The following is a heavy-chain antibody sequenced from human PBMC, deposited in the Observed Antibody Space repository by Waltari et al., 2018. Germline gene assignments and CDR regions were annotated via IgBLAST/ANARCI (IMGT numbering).Heavy chain of an antibody. V-gene: IGHV3-74*01. D-gene: IGHD5-12*01. CDR1: GFASRDYW. J-gene: IGHJ4*02. CDR2: INRDGSTT. CDR3: VRGGSYGSMDY. Sequence: EVQLVESGGGARPPGGSLTLSCAASGFASRDYWMYWVRQGPGKGLLWVSRINRDGSTTTYADSVKGRFTISRDNAKNTLDLQMNSVRVEDSAVYFCVRGGSYGSMDYWGQGTLVSVSS.